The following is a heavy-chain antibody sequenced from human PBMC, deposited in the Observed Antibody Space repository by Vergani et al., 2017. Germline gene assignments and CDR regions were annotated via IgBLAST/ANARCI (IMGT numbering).Heavy chain of an antibody. V-gene: IGHV1-18*01. CDR1: GYRLRSYG. CDR2: ISGYNGDT. Sequence: QGQLVQSGGEVKEPGAPVKVACKASGYRLRSYGINWMRQAPGQGLEWLGWISGYNGDTNYAGKFKGRVTMTRDTSTDTVYMELRGLRFDDTAVYYCARWFGSSGWNYYQSMDVWGQGTTVNVSS. CDR3: ARWFGSSGWNYYQSMDV. J-gene: IGHJ6*02. D-gene: IGHD3-22*01.